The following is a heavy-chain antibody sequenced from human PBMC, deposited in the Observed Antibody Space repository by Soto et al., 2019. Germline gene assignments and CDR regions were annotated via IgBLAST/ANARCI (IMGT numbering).Heavy chain of an antibody. CDR2: ISGSGGST. Sequence: GGSLRLSCAASGFTFSSYAMSWVRQAPGKGLEWVSAISGSGGSTYYADSVKGRFTISRDNSKNTLYLQMNSLRAEDTAVYYCAKPSVKGPITMIVVVTYWGQGTLVTVSS. CDR3: AKPSVKGPITMIVVVTY. D-gene: IGHD3-22*01. CDR1: GFTFSSYA. V-gene: IGHV3-23*01. J-gene: IGHJ4*02.